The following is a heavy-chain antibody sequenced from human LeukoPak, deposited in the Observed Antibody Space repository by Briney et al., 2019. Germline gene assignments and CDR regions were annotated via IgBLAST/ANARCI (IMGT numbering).Heavy chain of an antibody. Sequence: ASVKVSCKTSGYIFASYGISWVRQAPGQGPEWMAWINVYNGNTNFTQKFQGRVTLTTDTATSTAYMELTNLRSDDTAVYYCARETLQLEQRGGWFDPWGQGTLVTVSS. J-gene: IGHJ5*02. D-gene: IGHD1-1*01. CDR1: GYIFASYG. CDR2: INVYNGNT. CDR3: ARETLQLEQRGGWFDP. V-gene: IGHV1-18*01.